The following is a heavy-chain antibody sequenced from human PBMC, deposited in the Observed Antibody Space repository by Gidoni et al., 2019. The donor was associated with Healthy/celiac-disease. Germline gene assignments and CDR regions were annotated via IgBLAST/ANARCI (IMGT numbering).Heavy chain of an antibody. CDR1: GFTFSNAW. Sequence: EVQLVESGGGLVKPGGSLRLSCAASGFTFSNAWMSGVRQAQGKGLEWVGRIKSKTDGGTTDYAAPVKGRFTISRDDSKNTLYLQMNSLKTEDTAVYYCTTDLQYYDYVWGSYRTDYWGQGTLVTVSS. V-gene: IGHV3-15*01. J-gene: IGHJ4*02. CDR2: IKSKTDGGTT. CDR3: TTDLQYYDYVWGSYRTDY. D-gene: IGHD3-16*02.